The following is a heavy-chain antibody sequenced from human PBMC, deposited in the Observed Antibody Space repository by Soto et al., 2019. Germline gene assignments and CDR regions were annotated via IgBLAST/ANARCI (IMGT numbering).Heavy chain of an antibody. V-gene: IGHV3-23*01. CDR1: GFTFSSYA. Sequence: VGSLRLSCAASGFTFSSYAMSWVRQAPGKGLEWVSAISGSGGSTYYADSVKGRFTISRDNSKKTLYLQMNSLRAEDTAVYYCAKDLRYSSGPPFWGQGTLVTVSS. D-gene: IGHD6-19*01. J-gene: IGHJ4*02. CDR3: AKDLRYSSGPPF. CDR2: ISGSGGST.